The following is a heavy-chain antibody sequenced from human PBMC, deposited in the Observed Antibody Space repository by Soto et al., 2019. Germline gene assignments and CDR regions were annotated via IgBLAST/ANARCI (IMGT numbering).Heavy chain of an antibody. J-gene: IGHJ4*02. CDR2: IKSRTDGGTT. Sequence: GGSLRLSCAASGFTFSNAWMNWVRQAPGKGLEWVGRIKSRTDGGTTDYAAPVKGRFTISRDDSKNTLYLQMNSLKTEDTAVYYCTTAVCSGYYPCDYWGQGTLVTVS. V-gene: IGHV3-15*07. D-gene: IGHD3-22*01. CDR3: TTAVCSGYYPCDY. CDR1: GFTFSNAW.